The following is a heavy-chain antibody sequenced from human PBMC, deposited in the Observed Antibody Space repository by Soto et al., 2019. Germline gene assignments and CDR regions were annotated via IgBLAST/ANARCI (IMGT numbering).Heavy chain of an antibody. V-gene: IGHV1-2*02. D-gene: IGHD5-18*01. J-gene: IGHJ4*02. Sequence: QVQLLQSGAEVKKPGASVKVSCKASGYTFTGYYMHWVRQAPGQGLEWMGWINPNSGGTNYAQKFQGMVTMTRDTSISTAYMELSRLRSDDTAVYYFAREIQLWLRPPYFDYWGQGTLVTVSS. CDR3: AREIQLWLRPPYFDY. CDR1: GYTFTGYY. CDR2: INPNSGGT.